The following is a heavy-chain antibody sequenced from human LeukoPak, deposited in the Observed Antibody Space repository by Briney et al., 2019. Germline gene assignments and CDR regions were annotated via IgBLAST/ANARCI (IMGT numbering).Heavy chain of an antibody. CDR2: IYYSGST. CDR3: ARDKDFWSGPDAFDI. J-gene: IGHJ3*02. CDR1: GGSVSSGSYY. Sequence: SETLSLTCTVSGGSVSSGSYYWSWIRQPPGKGLEWIGYIYYSGSTNYSPSLKSRVTISVDTSKNQFSLKLSSVTAADTAVYYCARDKDFWSGPDAFDIWGQGTMVTVSS. V-gene: IGHV4-61*01. D-gene: IGHD3-3*01.